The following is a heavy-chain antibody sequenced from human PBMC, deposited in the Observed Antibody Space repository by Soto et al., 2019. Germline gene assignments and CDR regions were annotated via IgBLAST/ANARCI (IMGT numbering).Heavy chain of an antibody. V-gene: IGHV4-31*03. D-gene: IGHD3-10*01. CDR3: ALGGYRGADY. CDR2: INHSGST. Sequence: PSETLSLTCTVSGGSISSGGYYWSWIRQHPGKGLEWIGYINHSGSTYYNPSLKSRVTISVDTSKNQFSLKLSSVTAADTAVYYCALGGYRGADYWGQGTLVTVSS. CDR1: GGSISSGGYY. J-gene: IGHJ4*02.